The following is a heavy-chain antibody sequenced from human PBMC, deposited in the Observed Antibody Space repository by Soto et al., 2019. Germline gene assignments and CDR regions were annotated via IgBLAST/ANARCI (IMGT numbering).Heavy chain of an antibody. V-gene: IGHV1-69*04. Sequence: ASVKVSCKASGGTFSSYTISWVRQAPGQGLEWMGRIIPILGIANYAQKFQGRVTITADKSTSTAYMELSSLRSEDTAVYYCARDRPAVGYCSGGSCLGFHYWGQGTLVTVSS. D-gene: IGHD2-15*01. CDR3: ARDRPAVGYCSGGSCLGFHY. CDR2: IIPILGIA. J-gene: IGHJ4*02. CDR1: GGTFSSYT.